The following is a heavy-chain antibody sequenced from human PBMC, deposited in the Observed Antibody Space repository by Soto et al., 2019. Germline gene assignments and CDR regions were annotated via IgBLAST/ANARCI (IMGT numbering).Heavy chain of an antibody. CDR3: TTAHPRGPDY. Sequence: EVQLVESGGGLVKPGESIRLSCAASGFTFSNARMNWVRQAPGKGLEWVGHIRSETDGGTVVCPAPVKGRFIISRDDSRNTMYLQMNNLKTEDTAVYYCTTAHPRGPDYWGQGTLVTVSS. CDR1: GFTFSNAR. D-gene: IGHD5-12*01. V-gene: IGHV3-15*01. CDR2: IRSETDGGTV. J-gene: IGHJ4*02.